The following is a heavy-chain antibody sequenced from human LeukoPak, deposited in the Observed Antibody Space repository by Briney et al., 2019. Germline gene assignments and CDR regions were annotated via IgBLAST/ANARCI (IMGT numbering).Heavy chain of an antibody. J-gene: IGHJ3*01. V-gene: IGHV3-21*01. CDR2: ISSSSTYT. D-gene: IGHD1-1*01. Sequence: GGSLRLSCAASGFIFSSYNMNWVRQAPGKGLEWVSSISSSSTYTYYADSVKGRFTVSRDNAKSSLSLQMNSLSAEDTAVYYCARDGYNSANGIDVWGQGTMVTVSS. CDR1: GFIFSSYN. CDR3: ARDGYNSANGIDV.